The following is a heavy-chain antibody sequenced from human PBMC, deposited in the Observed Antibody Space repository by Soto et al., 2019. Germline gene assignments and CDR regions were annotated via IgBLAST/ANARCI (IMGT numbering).Heavy chain of an antibody. V-gene: IGHV5-10-1*01. CDR3: ARRGGAHYVSSGYHHALEY. CDR2: IDLTDSYT. J-gene: IGHJ4*02. Sequence: GESLKISCKGSGYTFRNNWITWVRQMPGKGLEWMGRIDLTDSYTSYSPSFQGHVSFSADTSITTTFLPLSSLRASDTAMYYCARRGGAHYVSSGYHHALEYWGQGAPVTVSS. D-gene: IGHD3-22*01. CDR1: GYTFRNNW.